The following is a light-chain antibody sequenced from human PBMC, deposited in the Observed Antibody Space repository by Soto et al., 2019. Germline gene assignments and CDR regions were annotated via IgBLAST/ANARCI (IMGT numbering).Light chain of an antibody. Sequence: DIQMTQSPSSLSASVGDRVTITCRASQSISNDLHWYQLKPGKAPKLLIYAASSLQSGVPSRFSGSGSGTDFTLTLNSLQPEDFASYYCQQSYNTPYTFGQGTKLEIK. CDR1: QSISND. J-gene: IGKJ2*01. V-gene: IGKV1-39*01. CDR3: QQSYNTPYT. CDR2: AAS.